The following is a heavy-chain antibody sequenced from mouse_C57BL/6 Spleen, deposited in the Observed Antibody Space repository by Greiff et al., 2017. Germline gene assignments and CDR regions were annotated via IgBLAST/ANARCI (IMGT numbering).Heavy chain of an antibody. V-gene: IGHV1-55*01. CDR3: ARRGGNPWYFDV. D-gene: IGHD1-1*02. CDR1: GYTFTSYW. Sequence: VQLQQPGAELVKPGASVKMSCKASGYTFTSYWITWVKQRPGQGLEWIGDIYPGSGSTNYNEKFKSKATLTVDTSSSTAYMQLSSLTSEDSAVYYCARRGGNPWYFDVWGTGTTVTVSS. J-gene: IGHJ1*03. CDR2: IYPGSGST.